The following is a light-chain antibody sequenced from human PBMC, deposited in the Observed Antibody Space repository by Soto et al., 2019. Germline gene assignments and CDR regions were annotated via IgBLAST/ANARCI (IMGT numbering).Light chain of an antibody. CDR1: QSVSTN. Sequence: EIVLTQSPATLSFAPGERGTLSCWASQSVSTNLAWYQQKPGQAPRLLIYGASNRVTGIPARFSGSGSGTDFTLTISSLESEDFATYSCQHRANWPPGATFGGGTKVEI. J-gene: IGKJ4*01. CDR3: QHRANWPPGAT. CDR2: GAS. V-gene: IGKV3-11*01.